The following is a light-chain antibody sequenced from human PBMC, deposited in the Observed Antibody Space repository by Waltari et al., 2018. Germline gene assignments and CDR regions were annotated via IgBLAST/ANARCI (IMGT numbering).Light chain of an antibody. Sequence: QTVVTPEPSLTVSPGGAVTPTCASSAGAVTSGNYPNLIQQKPGQVPRSLIHSTTNRHAWTPARFSGSLLGGKAALTLSGVQPEDEAEYYCLLYDGSDQVFGGGTKLTVL. CDR1: AGAVTSGNY. CDR3: LLYDGSDQV. J-gene: IGLJ3*02. CDR2: STT. V-gene: IGLV7-43*01.